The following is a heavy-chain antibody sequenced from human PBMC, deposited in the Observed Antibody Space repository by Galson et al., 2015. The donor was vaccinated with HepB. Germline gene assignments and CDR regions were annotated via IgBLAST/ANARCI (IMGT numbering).Heavy chain of an antibody. J-gene: IGHJ4*02. CDR1: GYTFTSYG. CDR2: ISAYNGNT. Sequence: SVKVSCKASGYTFTSYGISWVRQAPGQGLEWMGWISAYNGNTNYAQKLQGRVTMTTDTSTSTAYMKLRSLRSDDTAVYYCAREGFRPKQQLGPKGDYWGQGTLVTVSS. V-gene: IGHV1-18*04. D-gene: IGHD6-13*01. CDR3: AREGFRPKQQLGPKGDY.